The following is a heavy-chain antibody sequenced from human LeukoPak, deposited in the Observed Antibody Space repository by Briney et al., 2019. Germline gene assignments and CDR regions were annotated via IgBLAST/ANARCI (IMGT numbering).Heavy chain of an antibody. CDR3: ARVGKIAAAGTYYYYYYMDV. D-gene: IGHD6-13*01. CDR1: GGSTSSYY. Sequence: PSETLSLTCTVSGGSTSSYYWSWIRQPAGKGLEWIGRIYTSGSTNYNPSLKSRVTMSVDTSKNQFSLKLSSVTAADTAVYYCARVGKIAAAGTYYYYYYMDVWGKGTTVTVSS. V-gene: IGHV4-4*07. J-gene: IGHJ6*03. CDR2: IYTSGST.